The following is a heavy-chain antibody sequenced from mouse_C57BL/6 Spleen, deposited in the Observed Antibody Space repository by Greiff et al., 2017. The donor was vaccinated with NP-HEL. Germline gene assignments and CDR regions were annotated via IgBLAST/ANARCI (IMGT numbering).Heavy chain of an antibody. CDR3: ARGDYGSSYDYAMDY. D-gene: IGHD1-1*01. CDR2: INYDGSST. Sequence: EVQLQESEGGLVQPGSSMKLSCTASGFTFSDYYMAWVRQVPEKGLEWVANINYDGSSTYYLDSLKSRFIISRDNAKNILYLQMSSLKSEDTATYYCARGDYGSSYDYAMDYWGQGTSVTVSS. V-gene: IGHV5-16*01. CDR1: GFTFSDYY. J-gene: IGHJ4*01.